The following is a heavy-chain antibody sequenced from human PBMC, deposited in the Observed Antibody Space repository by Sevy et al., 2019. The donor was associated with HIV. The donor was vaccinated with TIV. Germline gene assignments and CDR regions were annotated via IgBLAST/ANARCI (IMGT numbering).Heavy chain of an antibody. Sequence: GGSLRLSCVGSGFRFGSQAMSWVRQAPGKGLEWVSGMSGRGDSRGYAHSVKGRFTNSRDNSKNTVYLQMNSLTAEDTALYYCAKDVPDQSWYDDFWSGSPCFDYWGRGILVTVSS. CDR3: AKDVPDQSWYDDFWSGSPCFDY. CDR2: MSGRGDSR. J-gene: IGHJ4*01. CDR1: GFRFGSQA. D-gene: IGHD3-3*01. V-gene: IGHV3-23*01.